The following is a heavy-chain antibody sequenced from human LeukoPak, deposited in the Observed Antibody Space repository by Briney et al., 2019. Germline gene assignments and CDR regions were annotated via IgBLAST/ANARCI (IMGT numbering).Heavy chain of an antibody. D-gene: IGHD3-3*01. J-gene: IGHJ6*02. CDR1: GFTFSSYS. V-gene: IGHV3-21*01. CDR3: ARGQRFLEWFPRDYYYYGMDV. Sequence: GGSLRLSCAASGFTFSSYSMNWVRQAPGKGLEWVSSISSSSSYIYYADSVKGRFTISRDNAKNSLYLQMNSLRAEDTAVYYCARGQRFLEWFPRDYYYYGMDVWGQGTTVTVSS. CDR2: ISSSSSYI.